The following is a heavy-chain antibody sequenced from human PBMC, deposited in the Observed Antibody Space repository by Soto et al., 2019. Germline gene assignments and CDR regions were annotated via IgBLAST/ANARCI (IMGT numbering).Heavy chain of an antibody. CDR3: AKAKNDYNWDNRPPFDY. CDR2: ISANDVGT. CDR1: GFTFRNYA. D-gene: IGHD1-20*01. J-gene: IGHJ4*02. V-gene: IGHV3-23*01. Sequence: GGSLRLSCEASGFTFRNYAMTWVRQAPGKGLEWVSLISANDVGTYYAESVKTRFTISTDQSRNTVYLQMDSLRADDTAIYYCAKAKNDYNWDNRPPFDYWGQGTLVTVSS.